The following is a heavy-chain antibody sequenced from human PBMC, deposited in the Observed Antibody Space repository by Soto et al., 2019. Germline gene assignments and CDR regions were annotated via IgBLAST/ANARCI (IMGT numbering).Heavy chain of an antibody. CDR3: AKDRSIWLHTRPMDY. Sequence: GGSLRLSCAASGFTFSSYGMHWVRQAPGKGLEWVAVISYDGSNKYYADSVKGRFTISRDNSKNTLYLQMNSLRAEDTAVYYCAKDRSIWLHTRPMDYWGQGTLVTVSS. J-gene: IGHJ4*02. V-gene: IGHV3-30*18. D-gene: IGHD5-12*01. CDR1: GFTFSSYG. CDR2: ISYDGSNK.